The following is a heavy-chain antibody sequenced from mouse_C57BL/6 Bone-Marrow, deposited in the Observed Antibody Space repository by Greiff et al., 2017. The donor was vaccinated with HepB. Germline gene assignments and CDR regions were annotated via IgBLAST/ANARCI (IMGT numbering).Heavy chain of an antibody. CDR2: ISSGGSYT. V-gene: IGHV5-6*02. Sequence: DVKLVESGGDLVKPGGSLKLSCAASGFTFSSYGMSWVRQTPDKRLEWVATISSGGSYTYYPDSVKGRFTISRDNAKNTRYLQMSSLKSEDTAMYYCARQEGRLWLRQGSWFAYWGQGTLVTVSA. J-gene: IGHJ3*01. CDR3: ARQEGRLWLRQGSWFAY. CDR1: GFTFSSYG. D-gene: IGHD2-2*01.